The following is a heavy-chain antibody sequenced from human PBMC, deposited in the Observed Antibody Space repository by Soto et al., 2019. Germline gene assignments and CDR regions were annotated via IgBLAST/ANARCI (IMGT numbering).Heavy chain of an antibody. J-gene: IGHJ4*02. D-gene: IGHD3-10*01. CDR3: ARGYGRIFDY. V-gene: IGHV4-34*01. CDR2: INHSGST. CDR1: GGSFSGYY. Sequence: QVQLQQWGAGLLKPSETLSLTCAVYGGSFSGYYWSWIRQPPGKGLEWIGEINHSGSTNYNPSLESRVTISVDTSKNQFSLKLSSVTAADTAVYYCARGYGRIFDYWGQGTLVTVSS.